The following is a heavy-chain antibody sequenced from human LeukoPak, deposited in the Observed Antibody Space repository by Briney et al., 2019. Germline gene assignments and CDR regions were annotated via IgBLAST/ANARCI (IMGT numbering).Heavy chain of an antibody. Sequence: PGGSLRLSCAASGFTFSTHSMNWVRQAPGKGLKWVSYISSSSSTIYYADSVKGRFTISRDNAENSLYLQMNSLRAEDTAVYYCAKRGEYGPFDYWGQGTLVTVSS. CDR2: ISSSSSTI. CDR1: GFTFSTHS. CDR3: AKRGEYGPFDY. J-gene: IGHJ4*02. V-gene: IGHV3-48*01. D-gene: IGHD4-17*01.